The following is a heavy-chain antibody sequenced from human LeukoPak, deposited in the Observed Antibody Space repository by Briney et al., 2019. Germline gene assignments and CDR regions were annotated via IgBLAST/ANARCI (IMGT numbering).Heavy chain of an antibody. CDR3: AKGPQGITMVRGVIPFTNWFDP. D-gene: IGHD3-10*01. V-gene: IGHV3-30*18. CDR2: ISYDGSNK. CDR1: GFTFSSYG. Sequence: GRSLRLSCAASGFTFSSYGMHWVRQAPGKGLEWVAVISYDGSNKYYADSVKGRFTISRDNSKNTLYLQMNSLRAEDTAVYYCAKGPQGITMVRGVIPFTNWFDPWGQGTLVTVSS. J-gene: IGHJ5*02.